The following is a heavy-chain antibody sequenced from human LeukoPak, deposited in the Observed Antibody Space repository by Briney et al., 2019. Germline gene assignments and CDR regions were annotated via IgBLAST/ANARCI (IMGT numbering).Heavy chain of an antibody. CDR1: GFTFDDYG. D-gene: IGHD6-13*01. V-gene: IGHV3-20*04. Sequence: GGSLRLSCAASGFTFDDYGMSWVRQVPGKGLEWVSGINWNGGRTGHADSVKGRFTISRDNAKNSLYLQMNSLRAGDTALYYCAKDVVGSRWTNFDYWGQGTLVTVSS. CDR3: AKDVVGSRWTNFDY. J-gene: IGHJ4*02. CDR2: INWNGGRT.